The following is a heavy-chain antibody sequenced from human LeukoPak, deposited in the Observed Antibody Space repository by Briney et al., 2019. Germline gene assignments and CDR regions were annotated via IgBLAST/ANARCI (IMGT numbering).Heavy chain of an antibody. Sequence: PGGSLRLSCAASGFTFSDYWMHWVRQAPGKGLVWVSRIDSDGSSTSNADSVKGRFTISRDSAENTVYLQMNSLRAEDTAVYYCASVIAVAGLFDYWGQGTLVTVSS. J-gene: IGHJ4*02. CDR2: IDSDGSST. V-gene: IGHV3-74*01. CDR1: GFTFSDYW. D-gene: IGHD6-19*01. CDR3: ASVIAVAGLFDY.